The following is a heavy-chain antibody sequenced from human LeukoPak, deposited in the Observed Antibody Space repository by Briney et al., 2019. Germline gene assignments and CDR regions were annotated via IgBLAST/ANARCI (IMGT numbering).Heavy chain of an antibody. CDR3: VVVVEPPDSDGFDV. D-gene: IGHD1-14*01. V-gene: IGHV3-74*01. Sequence: PGGSLRLSCAASGFTFGNSWVHWVRQAPGKGLVWVSLINADGSTTTYADSVKGRFTISRDNARNTVSLQMNSLTIEDTAVYYCVVVVEPPDSDGFDVWGQGTMITVPS. CDR1: GFTFGNSW. J-gene: IGHJ3*01. CDR2: INADGSTT.